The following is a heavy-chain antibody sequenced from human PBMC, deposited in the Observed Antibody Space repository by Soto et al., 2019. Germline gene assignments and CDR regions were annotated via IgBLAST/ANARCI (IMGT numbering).Heavy chain of an antibody. CDR2: IIPILGIA. CDR1: GGTFSSYT. Sequence: ASVKVSCKASGGTFSSYTISWVRQAPGQGLERMGRIIPILGIANYAQKFQGRVTITADKSTSTAYMELSSLRSEDTAVYYCARDIVGATRGAFDIWGQGTMVTVSS. J-gene: IGHJ3*02. CDR3: ARDIVGATRGAFDI. V-gene: IGHV1-69*04. D-gene: IGHD1-26*01.